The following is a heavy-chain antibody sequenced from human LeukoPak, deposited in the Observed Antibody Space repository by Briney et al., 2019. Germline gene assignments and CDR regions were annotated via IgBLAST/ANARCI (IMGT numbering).Heavy chain of an antibody. V-gene: IGHV3-74*01. J-gene: IGHJ4*02. CDR2: IRGDWHDT. D-gene: IGHD3-10*01. CDR3: ASDRVLGSGSLDN. CDR1: GWSFSDLW. Sequence: AGSLRLSCTASGWSFSDLWMHWVRHAPGKGLVWVSRIRGDWHDTTYADSVKGRFTISRDNAQNTLYLQMNSLRVEDTAVYYCASDRVLGSGSLDNWGQGTLVTVSS.